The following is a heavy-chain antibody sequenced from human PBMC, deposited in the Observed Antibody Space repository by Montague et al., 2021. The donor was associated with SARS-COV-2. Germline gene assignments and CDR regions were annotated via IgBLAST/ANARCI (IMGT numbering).Heavy chain of an antibody. CDR3: ARLGITLGGVIVIRYYFDF. CDR2: ISYSATS. D-gene: IGHD3-16*02. CDR1: GASRSTKNYY. Sequence: SETLSLTCTFSGASRSTKNYYWGWIRQPPGKGLEWIGSISYSATSYSNPSLKSRVTMSVDTSRNQLSLNLSSVTVADTAVYYCARLGITLGGVIVIRYYFDFWGQGTLLAVSP. J-gene: IGHJ4*02. V-gene: IGHV4-39*01.